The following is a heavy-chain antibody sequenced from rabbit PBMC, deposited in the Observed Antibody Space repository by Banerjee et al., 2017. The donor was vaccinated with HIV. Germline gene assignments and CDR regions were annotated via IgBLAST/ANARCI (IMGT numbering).Heavy chain of an antibody. V-gene: IGHV1S45*01. J-gene: IGHJ4*01. CDR3: ARDAGYAGSNL. D-gene: IGHD4-2*01. CDR2: IDVSSSVST. CDR1: GFSFSNKYV. Sequence: QEQLEESGGDLVKPEGSLTLTCTASGFSFSNKYVMCWVRQAPGKGLEWIACIDVSSSVSTYYASWAKGRFTISKTSSTTVTLQMTSLTAADTATYFCARDAGYAGSNLWGPGTLVTV.